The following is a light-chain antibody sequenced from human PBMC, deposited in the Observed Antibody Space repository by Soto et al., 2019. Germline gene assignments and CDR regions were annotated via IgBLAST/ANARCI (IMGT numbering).Light chain of an antibody. Sequence: EIVLTQSPATLSLSPGERATLSCRASQSVSSYLAWYQQKPGQAPRLLIYDASSKATGIPARFSGSGSGTDFTLTISSLEPEYFAVYFCQQRSNLWTFGQGTKVEIK. V-gene: IGKV3-11*01. J-gene: IGKJ1*01. CDR3: QQRSNLWT. CDR2: DAS. CDR1: QSVSSY.